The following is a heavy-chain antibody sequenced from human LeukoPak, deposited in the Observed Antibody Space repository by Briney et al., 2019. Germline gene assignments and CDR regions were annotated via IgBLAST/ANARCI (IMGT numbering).Heavy chain of an antibody. Sequence: ASVNVSCKASGYTFTSSDINWVRQATGQGLEWMGWMNPNSGNTGYAQQFQGRVTITGNTSIRTAYMELRSLRSDDTAVYYCARMLWGRTRSRTYDFDYWGQGTLVTASS. V-gene: IGHV1-8*03. CDR1: GYTFTSSD. D-gene: IGHD7-27*01. CDR2: MNPNSGNT. CDR3: ARMLWGRTRSRTYDFDY. J-gene: IGHJ4*02.